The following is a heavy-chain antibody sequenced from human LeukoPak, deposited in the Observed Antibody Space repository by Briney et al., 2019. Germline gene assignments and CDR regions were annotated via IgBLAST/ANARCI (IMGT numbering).Heavy chain of an antibody. J-gene: IGHJ4*02. CDR2: ISDSGST. CDR3: ARGGSNYDLLTGSYYFDF. Sequence: SESLSLTCAVSGGSTRSYYWSWIRPPPGKGVGWSGYISDSGSTKYNPSLESRVTISVDTSKNQFSLKLTSVTAADTAVYYCARGGSNYDLLTGSYYFDFWGQGTLVTVSS. D-gene: IGHD3-9*01. CDR1: GGSTRSYY. V-gene: IGHV4-59*01.